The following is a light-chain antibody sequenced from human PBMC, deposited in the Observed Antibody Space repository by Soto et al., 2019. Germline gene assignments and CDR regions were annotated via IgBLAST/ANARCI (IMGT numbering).Light chain of an antibody. CDR1: QSVSINY. J-gene: IGKJ4*01. CDR2: RAS. Sequence: IFLTQSPFTLSLSPGERATRSCRASQSVSINYLAWYQQKPGQAPKVLIYRASIRATGIPDRFTGSGSGTEFTITISRMEPEDFELYYCKKYGRPKLNFGGGTNVDIK. V-gene: IGKV3-20*01. CDR3: KKYGRPKLN.